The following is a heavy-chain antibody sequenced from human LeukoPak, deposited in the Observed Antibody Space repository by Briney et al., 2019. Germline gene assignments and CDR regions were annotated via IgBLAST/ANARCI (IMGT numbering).Heavy chain of an antibody. J-gene: IGHJ5*02. CDR2: IYYSGST. D-gene: IGHD3-22*01. CDR3: ARGVGGYYDSSGSSFDP. CDR1: GGSISSYY. V-gene: IGHV4-59*01. Sequence: SETLSLTCTVSGGSISSYYWSWIGQPPGKGLEWIGYIYYSGSTNYNPSLKSRVTISVDTSKNQFSLKLSSVTAADTAVYYCARGVGGYYDSSGSSFDPWGQGTLVTVSS.